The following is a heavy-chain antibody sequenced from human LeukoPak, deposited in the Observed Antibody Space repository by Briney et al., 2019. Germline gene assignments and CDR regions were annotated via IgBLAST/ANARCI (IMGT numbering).Heavy chain of an antibody. V-gene: IGHV3-74*01. J-gene: IGHJ4*02. CDR3: ARDPKNNYFDY. Sequence: PGGSLRLSCAASGFTFSSYWMHWVSQARGKGLVWVSRINRDGSSTSYADSVKGRFTISRDNAKNTLYLQMNSLRAEDTAVFYCARDPKNNYFDYWGQGTLVTVSS. CDR1: GFTFSSYW. CDR2: INRDGSST.